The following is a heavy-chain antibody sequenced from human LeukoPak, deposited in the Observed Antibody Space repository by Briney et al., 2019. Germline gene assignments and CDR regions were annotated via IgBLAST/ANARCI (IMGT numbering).Heavy chain of an antibody. CDR3: ARSGYSYGYNYFDY. J-gene: IGHJ4*02. Sequence: SVKVSCKASGGTFSSYAISWVRQAPGQGLEWMGGIIPIFGTANYAQKFQGRVTITTDESTSTAYTELSSLRSEDTAVYYCARSGYSYGYNYFDYWGQGTLVTVSS. CDR2: IIPIFGTA. CDR1: GGTFSSYA. V-gene: IGHV1-69*05. D-gene: IGHD5-18*01.